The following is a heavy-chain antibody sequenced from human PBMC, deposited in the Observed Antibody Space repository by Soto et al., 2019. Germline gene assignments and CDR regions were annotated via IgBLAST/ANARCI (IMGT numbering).Heavy chain of an antibody. V-gene: IGHV4-59*01. CDR3: ARGSSGWPPRLAY. CDR2: IYYSGST. J-gene: IGHJ4*02. Sequence: QVQLQESGPGLVKPSETLSLNCTVSGGPISSYYWSWIRQSPGKGLEWIGYIYYSGSTNYNPSLTSRVTISVDTSKNQFSLELSSVTAADTAVYYCARGSSGWPPRLAYWGQGTLVTVSS. CDR1: GGPISSYY. D-gene: IGHD6-19*01.